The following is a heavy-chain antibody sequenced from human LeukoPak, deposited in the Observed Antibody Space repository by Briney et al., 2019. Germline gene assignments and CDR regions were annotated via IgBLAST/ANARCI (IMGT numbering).Heavy chain of an antibody. J-gene: IGHJ3*02. CDR1: GFPFSGYW. Sequence: GGSLRLSCVASGFPFSGYWMTWVRQAPGKGLEWVSYISSSSSTIYYADSVKGRFTISRDNAKNSLYLQMNSLRDEDTAVYYCARDNRGPRAFDIWGQGTMVTVSS. CDR3: ARDNRGPRAFDI. D-gene: IGHD3-16*02. V-gene: IGHV3-48*02. CDR2: ISSSSSTI.